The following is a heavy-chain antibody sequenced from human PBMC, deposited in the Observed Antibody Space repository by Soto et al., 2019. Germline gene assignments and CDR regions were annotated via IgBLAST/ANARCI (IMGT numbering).Heavy chain of an antibody. J-gene: IGHJ4*02. D-gene: IGHD2-15*01. V-gene: IGHV3-23*01. CDR2: ISGSGGST. CDR3: AKVFPEVVVVAAIDY. Sequence: SGGSLRLSCAASGFTFSSYAMSWVRQAPGKGLEWVSAISGSGGSTYYADSVKGRFTISRDNSKNTLYLQMNSLRAEDTAVYYCAKVFPEVVVVAAIDYWGQGTLVTVSS. CDR1: GFTFSSYA.